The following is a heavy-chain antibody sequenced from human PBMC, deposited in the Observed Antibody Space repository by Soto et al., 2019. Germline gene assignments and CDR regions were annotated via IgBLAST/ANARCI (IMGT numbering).Heavy chain of an antibody. D-gene: IGHD3-22*01. CDR3: AKSDYYDSSGYYYPTHDY. V-gene: IGHV3-23*01. J-gene: IGHJ4*02. CDR2: ISGSGGST. CDR1: GFTFSSYA. Sequence: GGSLRLSCAASGFTFSSYAMSWVRQAPGKGLEWVSAISGSGGSTYYADSVKGRFTISRDNSKNTLYLQMNSLRAEDTAVYYFAKSDYYDSSGYYYPTHDYWGQGTLVTVSS.